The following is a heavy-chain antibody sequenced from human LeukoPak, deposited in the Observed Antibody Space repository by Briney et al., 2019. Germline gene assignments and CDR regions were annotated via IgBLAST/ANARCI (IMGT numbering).Heavy chain of an antibody. CDR1: GYTSTSYG. D-gene: IGHD6-19*01. CDR2: ISAYNGNT. J-gene: IGHJ4*02. CDR3: ARYYIAVAGREDFDY. V-gene: IGHV1-18*01. Sequence: ASVKVSCKASGYTSTSYGISWVRQAPGQGLEWMGWISAYNGNTNYAQKLQGGVTMTTDTSTSTAYMELRSLRSDDTAVYYCARYYIAVAGREDFDYWGQGTLVTVSS.